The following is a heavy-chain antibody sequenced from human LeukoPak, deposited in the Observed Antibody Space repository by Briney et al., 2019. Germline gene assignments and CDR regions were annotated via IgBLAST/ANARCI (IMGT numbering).Heavy chain of an antibody. CDR1: GYTFTGYY. J-gene: IGHJ6*02. V-gene: IGHV1-2*04. D-gene: IGHD2-2*02. CDR3: ARDRGYCSSTSCYNTITYGMDV. CDR2: INPNSGGT. Sequence: GASVKVSCKASGYTFTGYYMHWVRQAPGQGLEWMGWINPNSGGTNYAQKFQGWVTMTRDTSISTAYMELSRLRSDDTAVYYCARDRGYCSSTSCYNTITYGMDVWGQGTTVTVSS.